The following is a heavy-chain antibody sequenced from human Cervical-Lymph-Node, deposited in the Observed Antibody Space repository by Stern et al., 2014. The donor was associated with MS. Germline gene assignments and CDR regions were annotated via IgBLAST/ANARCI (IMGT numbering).Heavy chain of an antibody. V-gene: IGHV1-46*01. D-gene: IGHD2-2*01. CDR2: INPNAGGT. CDR1: GYTFTTYQ. Sequence: VQLGESGAEVKKPGASVKVSCKASGYTFTTYQIHWVRQAPGQGLAWMGIINPNAGGTAYAQKFKGRVTMVRDTSTSTVHMELSALTSEDAGVYYCVRDREYCRSTSCYVNGMDVWGQGTTVTVSS. J-gene: IGHJ6*02. CDR3: VRDREYCRSTSCYVNGMDV.